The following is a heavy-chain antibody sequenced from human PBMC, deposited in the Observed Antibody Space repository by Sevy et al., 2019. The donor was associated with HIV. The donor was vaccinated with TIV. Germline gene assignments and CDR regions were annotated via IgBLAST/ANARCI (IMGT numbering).Heavy chain of an antibody. CDR3: ARNFVPDTTSYFGPLDY. D-gene: IGHD3-9*01. CDR2: IRGAGSIT. J-gene: IGHJ4*02. V-gene: IGHV3-23*01. CDR1: GFTFNSYA. Sequence: GGSLRLSCAASGFTFNSYAMNWVRQAPGKGLEWLSAIRGAGSITFYADSVKGRFTISRDNSRNTPYLQMNSLRAEDTAIYYCARNFVPDTTSYFGPLDYWGRGTLVTVSS.